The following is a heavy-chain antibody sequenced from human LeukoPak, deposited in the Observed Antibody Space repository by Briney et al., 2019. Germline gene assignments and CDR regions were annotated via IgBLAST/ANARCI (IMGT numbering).Heavy chain of an antibody. V-gene: IGHV4-39*07. CDR3: ATSSTSPDWFDP. D-gene: IGHD2-2*01. CDR1: GGSISSSSYY. Sequence: SETLSLTCTVSGGSISSSSYYWGWIRQPPGKGLEWIGSIYYSGSTYYNPSLKSRVTISVDTSKNQFSLKLSSVTAADTAVYYCATSSTSPDWFDPWGQGTLVTVSS. CDR2: IYYSGST. J-gene: IGHJ5*02.